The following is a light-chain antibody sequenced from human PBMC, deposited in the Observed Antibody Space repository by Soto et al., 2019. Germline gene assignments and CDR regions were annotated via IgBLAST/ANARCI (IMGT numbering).Light chain of an antibody. CDR3: QQRRNWPT. J-gene: IGKJ5*01. V-gene: IGKV3-11*01. Sequence: EIVFTQSPSTLSLSPGERATLSCRASHSVASYLAWYQHRPGQAPRLLFYDASNRATGIPVRFSGSGSGTDFTLTISSLEPEDAAVYSCQQRRNWPTFGQGTRLEIK. CDR2: DAS. CDR1: HSVASY.